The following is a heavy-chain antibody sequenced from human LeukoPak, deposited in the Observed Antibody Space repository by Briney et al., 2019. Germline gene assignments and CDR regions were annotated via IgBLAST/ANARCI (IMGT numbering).Heavy chain of an antibody. Sequence: GGSLRLSCAASGFTFSSYAMSWVRQAPGKGLEWVSTISGSGGSTYYADSVKGRFTISRDNSKNTLYVQMNSLRAEDTAVYYCAKRLYGGVISYWGQGTLVTVSS. J-gene: IGHJ4*02. V-gene: IGHV3-23*01. CDR3: AKRLYGGVISY. CDR1: GFTFSSYA. D-gene: IGHD3-10*01. CDR2: ISGSGGST.